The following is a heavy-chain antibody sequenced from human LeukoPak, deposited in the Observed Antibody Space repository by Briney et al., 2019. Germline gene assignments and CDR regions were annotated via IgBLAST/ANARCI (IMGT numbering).Heavy chain of an antibody. Sequence: GASVKVSCKASGYTFTSYYMHWVRQAPGQGLEWMGWINPNSGGTNYAQKFQGRVTMTRDTSISTAYMELSRLRSDDTAVYYCARDNSVEDTAWWFDPWGQGTLVTVSS. J-gene: IGHJ5*02. CDR1: GYTFTSYY. CDR2: INPNSGGT. V-gene: IGHV1-2*02. D-gene: IGHD4-23*01. CDR3: ARDNSVEDTAWWFDP.